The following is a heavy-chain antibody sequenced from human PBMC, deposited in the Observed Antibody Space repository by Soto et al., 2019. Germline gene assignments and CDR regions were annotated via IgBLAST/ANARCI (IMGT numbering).Heavy chain of an antibody. CDR2: ISFGGGT. D-gene: IGHD3-16*01. V-gene: IGHV4-39*01. J-gene: IGHJ1*01. Sequence: KPSETLSLTCTVSSGSMMSRSYQWGWIRQPPGKGLEWVGSISFGGGTFYSASLRSRVTISVDTSESQISLKLTSVTAADTAVYFCAGPLWGNGQFFQYWGQGTLVTVSS. CDR3: AGPLWGNGQFFQY. CDR1: SGSMMSRSYQ.